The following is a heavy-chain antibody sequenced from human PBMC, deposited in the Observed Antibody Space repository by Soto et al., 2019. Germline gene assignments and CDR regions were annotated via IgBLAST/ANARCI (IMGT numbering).Heavy chain of an antibody. V-gene: IGHV4-30-2*01. CDR2: IYHSGST. CDR3: HALGPLPTAGNGEYCSYGMDV. J-gene: IGHJ6*01. D-gene: IGHD1-26*01. Sequence: GCCRIFKKKQPRKGLEWIGYIYHSGSTYYNPSLKSRVTISVDRSKNQFSLKLNSVTAADTAVYYCHALGPLPTAGNGEYCSYGMDVCGQGITVTGSS. CDR1: GCC.